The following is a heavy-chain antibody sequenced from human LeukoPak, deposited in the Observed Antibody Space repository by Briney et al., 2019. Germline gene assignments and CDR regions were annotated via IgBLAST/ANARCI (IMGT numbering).Heavy chain of an antibody. CDR2: INPSGGST. D-gene: IGHD3-22*01. V-gene: IGHV1-46*01. CDR1: GYTFTSYY. Sequence: ASVKVSCKASGYTFTSYYMHWVRQAPGQGLEWMGIINPSGGSTSYAQKFQGRVTMTRDMSTSTVYMELSSLRSEDTAVYYCARPRYYYDSSGSFDYWGQGTLVTVSS. J-gene: IGHJ4*02. CDR3: ARPRYYYDSSGSFDY.